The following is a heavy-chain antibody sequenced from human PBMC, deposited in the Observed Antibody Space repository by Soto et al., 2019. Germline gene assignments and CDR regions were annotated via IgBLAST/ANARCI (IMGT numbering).Heavy chain of an antibody. D-gene: IGHD2-2*01. V-gene: IGHV3-23*01. CDR1: GFTFSSYA. CDR3: AKDGKLLPIVVVPAAIPEGWFDP. Sequence: GGSLRLSCAASGFTFSSYAMSWVRQAPGKGLEWVSAISDSGGSTYYADSVKGRFTISRDNSKNTLYLQINSLRAEDTAVYYCAKDGKLLPIVVVPAAIPEGWFDPWGQGTLVTVSS. J-gene: IGHJ5*02. CDR2: ISDSGGST.